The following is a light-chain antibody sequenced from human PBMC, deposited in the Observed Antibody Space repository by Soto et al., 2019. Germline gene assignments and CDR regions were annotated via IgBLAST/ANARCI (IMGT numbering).Light chain of an antibody. V-gene: IGKV3-20*01. CDR2: GAS. CDR3: QQYGRSPLT. J-gene: IGKJ4*01. Sequence: EIVLTQSPGTLSLSPGERATLSCRASQSVSSNYLAWYHQKPGQAPRLLIHGASRRAYGIPDRFSGSGSGRDFTLTISRLEPEDLAVYYCQQYGRSPLTFGGGTKVEIK. CDR1: QSVSSNY.